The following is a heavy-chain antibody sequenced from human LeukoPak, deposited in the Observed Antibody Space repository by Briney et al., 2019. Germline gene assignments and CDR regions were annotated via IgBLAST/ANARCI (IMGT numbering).Heavy chain of an antibody. Sequence: ASVKVSCTVSGYTLTELSMHWVRQAPGKGLEWMGGFDPEDGETIYAQKFQGRVTMTEDTSTDTAYMELSSLRSEDTAVYYCATVFGYCSSTSCYGGGYYYGMDVWGQGTTVTVSS. J-gene: IGHJ6*02. CDR3: ATVFGYCSSTSCYGGGYYYGMDV. V-gene: IGHV1-24*01. CDR1: GYTLTELS. D-gene: IGHD2-2*03. CDR2: FDPEDGET.